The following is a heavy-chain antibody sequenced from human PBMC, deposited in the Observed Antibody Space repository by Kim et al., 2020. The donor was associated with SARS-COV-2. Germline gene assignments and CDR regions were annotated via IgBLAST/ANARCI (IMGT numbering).Heavy chain of an antibody. CDR3: SRRTRGGCSPGPPL. CDR1: GSNFGEFA. V-gene: IGHV3-49*04. D-gene: IGHD3-10*01. CDR2: MKSRIYGGTA. J-gene: IGHJ4*02. Sequence: GGSLRLSCRTSGSNFGEFAMNWVRQAPGKGPEWIGFMKSRIYGGTAEYAASVQGRFTISRDDSKSVVYLQMDSLKSEDTAVYYCSRRTRGGCSPGPPLWGQGTPVTASS.